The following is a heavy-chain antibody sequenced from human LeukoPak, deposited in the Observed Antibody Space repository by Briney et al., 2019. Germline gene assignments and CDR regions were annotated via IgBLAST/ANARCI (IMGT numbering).Heavy chain of an antibody. CDR1: GFTFSNYA. CDR2: IRGSDGRL. Sequence: PGGSLRLSCAASGFTFSNYAMSWVRQAPGKGLEGFSAIRGSDGRLFYADSVKGRFTISRDNSRNTLFLQMNSLRAEDTALYYCAKESPYRAPTRTYYFDYWGLGTLVTVSS. J-gene: IGHJ4*02. V-gene: IGHV3-23*01. D-gene: IGHD3-16*01. CDR3: AKESPYRAPTRTYYFDY.